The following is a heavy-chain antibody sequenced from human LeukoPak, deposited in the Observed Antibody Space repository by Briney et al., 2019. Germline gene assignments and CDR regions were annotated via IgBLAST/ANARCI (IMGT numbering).Heavy chain of an antibody. Sequence: PGGSLGLSCAASGFTFSSYAMSWVRQAPGKGLEWVSAISGSGGSTYYADSVKGRFTISRDNSKNTLYLQMNSLRAEDTAVYYCAKDLKILHVGATLDYWGQGTLVTVSS. CDR2: ISGSGGST. CDR3: AKDLKILHVGATLDY. D-gene: IGHD1-26*01. J-gene: IGHJ4*02. CDR1: GFTFSSYA. V-gene: IGHV3-23*01.